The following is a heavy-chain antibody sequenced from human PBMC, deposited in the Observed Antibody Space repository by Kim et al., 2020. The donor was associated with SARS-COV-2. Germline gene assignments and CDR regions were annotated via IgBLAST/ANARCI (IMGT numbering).Heavy chain of an antibody. D-gene: IGHD2-21*02. V-gene: IGHV3-53*01. Sequence: DSVKCRFTISRDNSRNTVYLQMNSLRADDTAVYYCARLGPVTANYYYGMDVWDQGTTVTVSS. J-gene: IGHJ6*02. CDR3: ARLGPVTANYYYGMDV.